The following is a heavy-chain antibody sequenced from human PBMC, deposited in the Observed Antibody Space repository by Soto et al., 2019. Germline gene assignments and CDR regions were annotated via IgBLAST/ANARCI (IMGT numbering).Heavy chain of an antibody. CDR1: GYSFSSYW. J-gene: IGHJ5*02. D-gene: IGHD2-2*01. CDR3: ARKGGYCSSTSCTRYGFDP. Sequence: GESLKISCKGSGYSFSSYWIGWVRQMPGKGREWMGIIYPGDSESRYNPSFQGQVTISADKSISTAYLQGSSLKASDTAMYYCARKGGYCSSTSCTRYGFDPWGQGTLVTVSS. CDR2: IYPGDSES. V-gene: IGHV5-51*01.